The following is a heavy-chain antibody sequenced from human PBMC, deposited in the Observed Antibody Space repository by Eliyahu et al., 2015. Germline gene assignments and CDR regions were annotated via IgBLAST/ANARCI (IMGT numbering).Heavy chain of an antibody. CDR3: ARGGVAAPFDY. CDR2: IIPMFATT. V-gene: IGHV1-69*01. J-gene: IGHJ4*02. CDR1: GAPFSTYA. Sequence: VQLVQSGAEXKKPGSSVKVSCKAXGAPFSTYAISWVRQAPGQGLEWXGGIIPMFATTNYARKFQGRVTITADESTTTAFMELSSLRSEDTAVYFCARGGVAAPFDYWGQGSLVTVSS. D-gene: IGHD2-8*02.